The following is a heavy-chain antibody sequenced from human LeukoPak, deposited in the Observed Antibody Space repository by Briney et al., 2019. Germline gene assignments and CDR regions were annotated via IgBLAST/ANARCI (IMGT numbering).Heavy chain of an antibody. Sequence: GGSLRLSCAAPGFTFSSYAMSWVRQAPGKGLEWVSVIYSGGSTYYADSVKGRFTISRDNSKNTLYLQMNSLRAEDTAVYYCAREFSHYYYMDVWGKGTTVTVSS. D-gene: IGHD2-21*02. V-gene: IGHV3-53*01. J-gene: IGHJ6*03. CDR2: IYSGGST. CDR3: AREFSHYYYMDV. CDR1: GFTFSSYA.